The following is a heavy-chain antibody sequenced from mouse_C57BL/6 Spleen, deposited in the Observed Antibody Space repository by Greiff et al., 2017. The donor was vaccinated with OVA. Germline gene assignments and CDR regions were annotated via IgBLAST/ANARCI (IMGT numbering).Heavy chain of an antibody. J-gene: IGHJ2*01. CDR3: ARGSAEDY. Sequence: EVQRVESGPELVKPGDSVKISCKASGYSFTGYFMNWVMQSHGKSLEWIGRINPYNGDTFYNQKFKGKATLTVDKSSSTAHMELRSLTSEDSAVYYCARGSAEDYWGQGTTLTVSS. CDR1: GYSFTGYF. CDR2: INPYNGDT. D-gene: IGHD6-1*01. V-gene: IGHV1-20*01.